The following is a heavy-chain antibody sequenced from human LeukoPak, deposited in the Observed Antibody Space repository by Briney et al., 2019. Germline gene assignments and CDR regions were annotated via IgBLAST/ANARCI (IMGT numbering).Heavy chain of an antibody. CDR3: ARVYRDTYGQN. J-gene: IGHJ4*02. CDR2: ISAYNGNT. V-gene: IGHV1-18*04. CDR1: GYPFPSYG. Sequence: ASVKAPCKAFGYPFPSYGFAWLRQAPEQGLEWMGWISAYNGNTNYAQKLQGRVTMTTDTSTNTAYMEVRSLRSDDTAVYYCARVYRDTYGQNWGQGTLVTVSS. D-gene: IGHD4-11*01.